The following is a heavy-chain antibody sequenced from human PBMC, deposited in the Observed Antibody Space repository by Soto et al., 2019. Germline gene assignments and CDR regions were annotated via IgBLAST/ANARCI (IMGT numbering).Heavy chain of an antibody. CDR2: INAGNGNT. J-gene: IGHJ4*02. CDR3: ARGLNGYLHYFDY. V-gene: IGHV1-3*01. D-gene: IGHD5-18*01. Sequence: QVQLVQSGAEVKKPGASVKVFCKASGYTFTSYAMHWVRQAPGQRLEWMGWINAGNGNTKYSQKFQGRVTITRDTSASTAYMELSSLRSEDTAVYYCARGLNGYLHYFDYWGQGTLVTVSS. CDR1: GYTFTSYA.